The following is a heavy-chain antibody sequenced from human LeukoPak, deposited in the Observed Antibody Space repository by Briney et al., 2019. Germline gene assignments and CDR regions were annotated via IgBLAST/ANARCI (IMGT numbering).Heavy chain of an antibody. J-gene: IGHJ4*02. CDR3: ARVFILTGYYISYYFDY. D-gene: IGHD3-9*01. CDR2: IDPSGYYT. V-gene: IGHV5-10-1*01. Sequence: GESLRISCKGSGYSFTSYWISWVRQMPGKGLEWMGRIDPSGYYTNYSPSFQGHVTISADKSISTAYLQWSSLKASDTAMYYCARVFILTGYYISYYFDYWGQGTLVTVSS. CDR1: GYSFTSYW.